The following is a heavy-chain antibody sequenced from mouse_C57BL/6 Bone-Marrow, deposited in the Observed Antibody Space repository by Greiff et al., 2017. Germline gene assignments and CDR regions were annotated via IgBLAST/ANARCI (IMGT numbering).Heavy chain of an antibody. Sequence: QVQLQQSGAELARPGASVKLSCKASGYTFTSYGISWVKQRTGQGLEWIGEIYPRSGNIYYNEKFKGKATLTADKSSSTAYMELRSLTSEDSAVYVCAIQLRLPSFAYWGQGTLVTVSA. D-gene: IGHD3-2*02. CDR1: GYTFTSYG. J-gene: IGHJ3*01. CDR2: IYPRSGNI. CDR3: AIQLRLPSFAY. V-gene: IGHV1-81*01.